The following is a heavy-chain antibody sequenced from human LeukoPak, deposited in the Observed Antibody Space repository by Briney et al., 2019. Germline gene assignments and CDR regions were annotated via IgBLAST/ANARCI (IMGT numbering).Heavy chain of an antibody. V-gene: IGHV3-23*01. Sequence: GSLRLSYATSGFTFSSYAMSWVRQAPGKGLEWVSAISGSCGSTYYADSVKGRFTISRDNSKNTLYLQMNSLRAEDTAVYYCARRGYCSSTSCYGDYYYYMDVWGKGTTVTVSS. CDR3: ARRGYCSSTSCYGDYYYYMDV. CDR1: GFTFSSYA. CDR2: ISGSCGST. D-gene: IGHD2-2*01. J-gene: IGHJ6*03.